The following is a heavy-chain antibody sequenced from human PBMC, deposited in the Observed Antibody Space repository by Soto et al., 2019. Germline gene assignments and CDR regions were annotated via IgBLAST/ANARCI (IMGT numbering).Heavy chain of an antibody. Sequence: ASVKVSCKASGYIFTNYAMHWVRQAPGQRLEWMGWINAGNGNTKYSQKFQGRVTITRDTSASTAYMELSSLRSEDTAVYYCARGSGYYYWDDYWGQGTLVTVSS. D-gene: IGHD3-22*01. CDR3: ARGSGYYYWDDY. CDR2: INAGNGNT. J-gene: IGHJ4*02. CDR1: GYIFTNYA. V-gene: IGHV1-3*01.